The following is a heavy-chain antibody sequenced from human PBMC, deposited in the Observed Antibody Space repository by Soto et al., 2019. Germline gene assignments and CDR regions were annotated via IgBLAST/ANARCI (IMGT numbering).Heavy chain of an antibody. D-gene: IGHD6-19*01. CDR2: IIPIFGTA. Sequence: SVKVSCKASGGTFSSYAISWVRQAPGQGLEWMGGIIPIFGTANYAQKFQGRVTLTTDTSTTTTYMNLRSLTSDDTAVYFCARGDSTGSPTGWFDPWGQGTLVTVSS. J-gene: IGHJ5*02. CDR1: GGTFSSYA. CDR3: ARGDSTGSPTGWFDP. V-gene: IGHV1-69*05.